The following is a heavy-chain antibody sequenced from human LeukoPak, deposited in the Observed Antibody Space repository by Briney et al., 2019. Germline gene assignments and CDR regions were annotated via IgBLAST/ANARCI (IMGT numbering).Heavy chain of an antibody. CDR2: ISYDGSNK. V-gene: IGHV3-30-3*01. Sequence: GGSLRLSCAASGFTFSSYAMHWVRQAPGKGLEWVAAISYDGSNKYYADSVKGRFTVSRDNSKNTLYLQMNSLRAEDTAVYYCARDGYSGDYYYGMDVWGQGTTVTVSS. J-gene: IGHJ6*02. CDR3: ARDGYSGDYYYGMDV. CDR1: GFTFSSYA. D-gene: IGHD5-12*01.